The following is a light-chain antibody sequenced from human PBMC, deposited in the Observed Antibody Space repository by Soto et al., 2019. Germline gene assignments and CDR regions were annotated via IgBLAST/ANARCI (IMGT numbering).Light chain of an antibody. Sequence: EIVLTQSPGTLSLSPGERATLSCRASQSLSSSYLAWYQQKPGQAPRLLIYDASSRATGIPDRFSGSGSGTDFSLIIGRLEPEDFAMYYCQQYGGSPWTFGQGNKVDIK. CDR3: QQYGGSPWT. CDR1: QSLSSSY. V-gene: IGKV3-20*01. J-gene: IGKJ1*01. CDR2: DAS.